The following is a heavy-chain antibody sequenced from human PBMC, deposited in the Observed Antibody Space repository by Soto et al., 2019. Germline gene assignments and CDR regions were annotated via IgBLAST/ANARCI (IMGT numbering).Heavy chain of an antibody. D-gene: IGHD2-15*01. CDR3: ARSSLVPYCSGGSCYSGDRY. Sequence: SVKVSCKASGCTFRSYAISWVRQAPRQGLEWMGGIIPIFGTANYAQKFQGRVTITADESTSTAYMELSSLRSEDTAVYYCARSSLVPYCSGGSCYSGDRYWGQGTLVTVSS. CDR2: IIPIFGTA. CDR1: GCTFRSYA. V-gene: IGHV1-69*13. J-gene: IGHJ4*02.